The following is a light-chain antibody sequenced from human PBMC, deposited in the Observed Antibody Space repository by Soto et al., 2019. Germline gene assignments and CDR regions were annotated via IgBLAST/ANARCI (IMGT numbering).Light chain of an antibody. J-gene: IGLJ3*02. CDR1: ISNIGNNY. CDR2: DNN. V-gene: IGLV1-51*01. Sequence: QYVSTQPPSVSAAPGQRVTISCSGSISNIGNNYVSWYQQQLPGTSPKLVIFDNNKRPSGIPDRFSGSKSGTSGTLVITGLQTGDEADYYCVTWDSNLSAVVFGGGTKLTVL. CDR3: VTWDSNLSAVV.